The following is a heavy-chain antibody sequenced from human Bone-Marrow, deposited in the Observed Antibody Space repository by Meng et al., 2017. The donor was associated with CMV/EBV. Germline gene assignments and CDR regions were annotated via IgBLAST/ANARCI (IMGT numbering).Heavy chain of an antibody. CDR3: ALAAIDAFDI. J-gene: IGHJ3*02. Sequence: GESLKISCAASGFTFSSYAMSWVRQAPGKGLEWVSAISGSGGSTYYADSVKGRFTISRDNSKNTLYLQMNSLRAEDTAVYYCALAAIDAFDIWGQGTMFTVSS. CDR2: ISGSGGST. D-gene: IGHD2-15*01. CDR1: GFTFSSYA. V-gene: IGHV3-23*01.